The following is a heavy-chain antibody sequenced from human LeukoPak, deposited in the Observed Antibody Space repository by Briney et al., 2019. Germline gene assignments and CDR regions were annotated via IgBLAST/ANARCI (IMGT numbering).Heavy chain of an antibody. CDR1: GGSISSGSYY. J-gene: IGHJ4*02. Sequence: PSQTLSLTCTVSGGSISSGSYYWSWIRQPAGKGVEWIGRIYTSGSTNYNPSLKSRVTISVDTSKNQFSLKLSSVTAADTAVYYCARAAYYGSGSYDYFDYWGQGTLVTVSS. CDR2: IYTSGST. V-gene: IGHV4-61*02. D-gene: IGHD3-10*01. CDR3: ARAAYYGSGSYDYFDY.